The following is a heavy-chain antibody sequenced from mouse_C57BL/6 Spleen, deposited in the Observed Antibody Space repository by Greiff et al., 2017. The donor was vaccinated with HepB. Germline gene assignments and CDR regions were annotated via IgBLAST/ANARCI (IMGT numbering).Heavy chain of an antibody. CDR2: ISSGSSTI. CDR1: GFTFSDYG. CDR3: ARGGGTGFDY. Sequence: EVHLVESGGGLVKPGGSLKLSCAASGFTFSDYGMHWVRQAPEKGLEWVAYISSGSSTIYYADTVKGRFTISRDNAKNTLFLQMTSLRSEDTAMYYCARGGGTGFDYWGQGTTLTVSS. J-gene: IGHJ2*01. V-gene: IGHV5-17*01. D-gene: IGHD4-1*01.